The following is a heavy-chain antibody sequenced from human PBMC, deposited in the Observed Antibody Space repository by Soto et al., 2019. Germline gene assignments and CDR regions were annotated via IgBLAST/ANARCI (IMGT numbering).Heavy chain of an antibody. CDR2: IDPSDSYT. CDR1: GYGFTSYW. V-gene: IGHV5-10-1*01. D-gene: IGHD3-16*01. Sequence: GESLKISCKVSGYGFTSYWISWVRQMPGKGLEWMGRIDPSDSYTNYSPSFQGHVTISADKSISTAYLQWSSLKASDTAMYYCARARNSVWYYYGMDVWGQGTTVTVSS. CDR3: ARARNSVWYYYGMDV. J-gene: IGHJ6*02.